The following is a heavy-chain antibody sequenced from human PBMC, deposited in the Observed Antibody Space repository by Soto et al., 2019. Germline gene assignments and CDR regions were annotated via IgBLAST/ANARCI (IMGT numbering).Heavy chain of an antibody. D-gene: IGHD3-3*01. V-gene: IGHV1-69*12. CDR3: ARGTISGYYNYYYGMDV. CDR2: IITIFGTA. J-gene: IGHJ6*02. CDR1: VGTFSSYA. Sequence: QVQLVQSGAEVKKPGSSVKVSCKASVGTFSSYAISWVRQAPGQGLEWVGGIITIFGTANYAQKCQGRVTITADESTSTAYMELSSLRSEDPAVYYCARGTISGYYNYYYGMDVWGQGTTVTVSS.